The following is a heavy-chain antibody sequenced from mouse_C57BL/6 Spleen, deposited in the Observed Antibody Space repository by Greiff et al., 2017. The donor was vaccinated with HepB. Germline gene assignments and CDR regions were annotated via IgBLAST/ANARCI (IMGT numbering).Heavy chain of an antibody. J-gene: IGHJ2*01. V-gene: IGHV7-1*01. CDR2: SRNKANDYTT. D-gene: IGHD1-1*01. Sequence: EVNVVESGGGLVQSGRSLRLSCATSGFTFSDFYMEWVRQAPGKGLEWIAASRNKANDYTTEYSASVKGRFIVSRDTSQSILYLQMNALRAEDTAIYYCAREYGSSYWGQGTTLTVSS. CDR1: GFTFSDFY. CDR3: AREYGSSY.